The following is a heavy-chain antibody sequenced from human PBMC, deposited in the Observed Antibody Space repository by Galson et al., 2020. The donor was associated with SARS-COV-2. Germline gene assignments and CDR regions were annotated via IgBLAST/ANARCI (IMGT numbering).Heavy chain of an antibody. V-gene: IGHV3-11*06. CDR2: ISSSSSYT. CDR1: GFTFSDYY. D-gene: IGHD6-6*01. Sequence: GGSLRLSCAASGFTFSDYYMSWIRQAPGKGLEWVSYISSSSSYTNYADSVKGRFTISRDNAKNSLYLQMNSLRAEDTAVYYCATERRQLARTQTFDYWCQGTLVTVSS. J-gene: IGHJ4*02. CDR3: ATERRQLARTQTFDY.